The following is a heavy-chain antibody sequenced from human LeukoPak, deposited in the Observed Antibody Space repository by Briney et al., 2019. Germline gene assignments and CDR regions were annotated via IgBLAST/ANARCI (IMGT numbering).Heavy chain of an antibody. D-gene: IGHD1-26*01. Sequence: GGSLRLSCAASGFTFSSYSMNWVRQAPGKVLEWVSSISSSSSYIYYADSVKGRFTISRDNAKNSLYLQMNSLRAEDTAVYYCATLIVGATGADYWGQGTLVTVSS. J-gene: IGHJ4*02. CDR3: ATLIVGATGADY. V-gene: IGHV3-21*01. CDR1: GFTFSSYS. CDR2: ISSSSSYI.